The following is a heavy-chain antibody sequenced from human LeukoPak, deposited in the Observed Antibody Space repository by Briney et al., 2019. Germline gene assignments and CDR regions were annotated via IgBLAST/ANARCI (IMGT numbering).Heavy chain of an antibody. D-gene: IGHD1-1*01. CDR3: ARDTARGGTFDY. CDR2: INPNSGGT. J-gene: IGHJ4*02. Sequence: GASVKVSCKASGYTFTGYYMHWVRQATGQGLEWMGWINPNSGGTNYAQKFQGRVTMTRDTSISTAYMELSRLRSDDTAVYYCARDTARGGTFDYWGQGTLVTVSS. CDR1: GYTFTGYY. V-gene: IGHV1-2*02.